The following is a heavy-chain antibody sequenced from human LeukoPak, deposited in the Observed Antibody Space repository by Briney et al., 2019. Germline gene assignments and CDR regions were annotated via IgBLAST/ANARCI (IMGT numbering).Heavy chain of an antibody. Sequence: SETLSLTCIVSGDSISGYYCSWIRQPPGRGLEWIGYMYYSGSTYYNPSLKSRVTISVDTSKNEFSLKLSSVTAADTAVYYCARARIVVVTATNPYTYGMDVWGQGTTVTVSS. CDR2: MYYSGST. D-gene: IGHD2-21*02. J-gene: IGHJ6*02. CDR3: ARARIVVVTATNPYTYGMDV. CDR1: GDSISGYY. V-gene: IGHV4-59*12.